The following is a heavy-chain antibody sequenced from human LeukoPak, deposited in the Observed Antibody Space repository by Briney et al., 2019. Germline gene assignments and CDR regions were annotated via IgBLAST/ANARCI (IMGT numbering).Heavy chain of an antibody. CDR1: GFTFSSYE. Sequence: GGSLRLSCAASGFTFSSYEMNWVRQAPGKGLEWLSSITGSGDTISYADSVRGRFTISRDSARNSLYLQMNSLRAEDTALYYCAKDRSAVAGTPFDYWGQGTLVTVSS. J-gene: IGHJ4*02. CDR3: AKDRSAVAGTPFDY. V-gene: IGHV3-48*03. CDR2: ITGSGDTI. D-gene: IGHD6-19*01.